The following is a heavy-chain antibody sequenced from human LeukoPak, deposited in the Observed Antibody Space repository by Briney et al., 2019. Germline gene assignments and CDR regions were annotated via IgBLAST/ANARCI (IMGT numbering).Heavy chain of an antibody. CDR3: ARHSNYASGSTAKGLFDY. D-gene: IGHD3-10*01. CDR1: GGXISSSSYY. J-gene: IGHJ4*02. CDR2: IYYSGST. Sequence: SETLSLTCTVSGGXISSSSYYWGWIRQPPGKGLEWIGSIYYSGSTYYNPSLKSRVTISVDTSKNQFSLKLSSVTAADTAVYYCARHSNYASGSTAKGLFDYWGQGTLVSVSS. V-gene: IGHV4-39*01.